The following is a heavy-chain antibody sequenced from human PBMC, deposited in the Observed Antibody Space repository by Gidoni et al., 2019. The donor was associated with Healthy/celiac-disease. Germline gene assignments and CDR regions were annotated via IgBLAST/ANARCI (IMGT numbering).Heavy chain of an antibody. J-gene: IGHJ6*02. CDR3: ARGSMISGGPTWDYYGMDV. V-gene: IGHV4-34*01. D-gene: IGHD2-15*01. Sequence: QVQLQQWCAGLLKPSETLSLTCAVYGGSFSGYYWSLIRQPPGKGLEWLGEINHRGSTNYKPSRKSRVTISVDTSKKQFSLKLSSVTAADTAVYYCARGSMISGGPTWDYYGMDVWGQGTTVTVS. CDR2: INHRGST. CDR1: GGSFSGYY.